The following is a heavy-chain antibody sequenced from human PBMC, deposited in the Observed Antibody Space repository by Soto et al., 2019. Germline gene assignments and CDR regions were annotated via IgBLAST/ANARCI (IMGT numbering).Heavy chain of an antibody. CDR1: GYTFTGYY. CDR3: ARVLGGDSSNLALYFDY. J-gene: IGHJ4*02. CDR2: INPNSGGT. D-gene: IGHD2-21*02. Sequence: GASVKVSCKASGYTFTGYYMHWVRQAPGQGLEWMGWINPNSGGTNYAQKFQGRVTMTRDTSISTAYMELSRLRSDDTAVYYCARVLGGDSSNLALYFDYWGQGTLVTVSS. V-gene: IGHV1-2*02.